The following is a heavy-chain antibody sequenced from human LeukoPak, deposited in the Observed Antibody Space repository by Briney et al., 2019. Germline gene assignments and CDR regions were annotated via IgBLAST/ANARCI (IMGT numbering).Heavy chain of an antibody. CDR2: INHSGST. CDR3: ARVSQGSGYSLGAWFDP. Sequence: ASETLSLTCAVYGGSFSGYYWSWIRQPPGKGLEWIGEINHSGSTNYNPSLKSRVTISVDTSKNQFSLKLSSVTAADTAVYYCARVSQGSGYSLGAWFDPWGQGTLVTVSS. D-gene: IGHD5-18*01. V-gene: IGHV4-34*01. CDR1: GGSFSGYY. J-gene: IGHJ5*02.